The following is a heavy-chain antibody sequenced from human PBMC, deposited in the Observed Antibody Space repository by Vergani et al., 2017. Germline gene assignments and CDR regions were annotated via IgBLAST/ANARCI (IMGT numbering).Heavy chain of an antibody. CDR1: GGSISSSSYY. D-gene: IGHD6-6*01. CDR2: INHSGST. Sequence: QVQLQELGPGLVKPSETLSPTCTVPGGSISSSSYYWSWIRQPPGKGLEWIGEINHSGSTNYNPSLKSRVTISVDTSKNQFSLKLSSVTAADTAVYYCARARDGAARPWYVYYFDYWGQGTLVTVSS. J-gene: IGHJ4*02. CDR3: ARARDGAARPWYVYYFDY. V-gene: IGHV4-39*07.